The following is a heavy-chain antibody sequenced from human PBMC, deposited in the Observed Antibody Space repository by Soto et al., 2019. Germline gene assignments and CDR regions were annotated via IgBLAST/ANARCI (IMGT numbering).Heavy chain of an antibody. D-gene: IGHD2-15*01. Sequence: GESLKISCKGSGYSFTSYWISWVRQMPGKGLEWMGRIDPSDSYTNYSPSFQGHVTISADKSISTAYLQWSSLKASDTAMYYCARPTYCSGGSCYPGGYAFDIWGQGTMVT. CDR2: IDPSDSYT. V-gene: IGHV5-10-1*01. CDR1: GYSFTSYW. CDR3: ARPTYCSGGSCYPGGYAFDI. J-gene: IGHJ3*02.